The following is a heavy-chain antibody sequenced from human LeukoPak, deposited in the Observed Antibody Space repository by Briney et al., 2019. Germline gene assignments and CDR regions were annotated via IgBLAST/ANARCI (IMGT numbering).Heavy chain of an antibody. J-gene: IGHJ4*02. CDR2: ISNDGREK. Sequence: GGSLRLSCAASGFTFSTYSMYWVRQAPGKGLEWVAYISNDGREKNYADSAKGRFTISRDNSKNTLSLQMDSLRPEDTAVHYCVRDLIRGGQGTLVTVSS. CDR3: VRDLIR. CDR1: GFTFSTYS. V-gene: IGHV3-30*04. D-gene: IGHD3-9*01.